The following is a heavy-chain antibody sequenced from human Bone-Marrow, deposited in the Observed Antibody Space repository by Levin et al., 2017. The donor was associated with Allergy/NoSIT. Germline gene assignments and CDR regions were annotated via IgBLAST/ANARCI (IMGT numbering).Heavy chain of an antibody. V-gene: IGHV3-48*01. CDR1: GFTFSSYS. J-gene: IGHJ6*04. Sequence: WGSLRLSCSSSGFTFSSYSMNWVRQAPGKGLEWVSYISSSSTTKYADSVKGRFTISRDNAKNSLYLQMNSLRAEDTAVYYCARQVDVWGEGTTVTVSS. CDR2: ISSSSTT. CDR3: ARQVDV.